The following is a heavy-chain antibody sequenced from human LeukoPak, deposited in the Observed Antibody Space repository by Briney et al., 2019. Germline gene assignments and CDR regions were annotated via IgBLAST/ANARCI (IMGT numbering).Heavy chain of an antibody. CDR3: AKDPPGYCSGGSCYPDY. J-gene: IGHJ4*02. CDR2: ISYDGSNK. Sequence: GRSLRLSCAASGFTFSSYAMHWVREAPGRGLEWVALISYDGSNKYYADSVKGRFTISRDNSKNTLYLQMNSLRAEDTAVYYCAKDPPGYCSGGSCYPDYWGQGTLVTVSS. D-gene: IGHD2-15*01. CDR1: GFTFSSYA. V-gene: IGHV3-30*04.